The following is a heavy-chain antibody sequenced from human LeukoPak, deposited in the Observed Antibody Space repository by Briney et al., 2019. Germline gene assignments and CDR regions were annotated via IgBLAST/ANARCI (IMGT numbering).Heavy chain of an antibody. CDR2: IYWDGDK. J-gene: IGHJ4*02. D-gene: IGHD3-16*01. CDR3: AHRGGGESLDY. CDR1: GFSLSTGGVA. V-gene: IGHV2-5*02. Sequence: SGPTLVKPTQTLTLTCTFSGFSLSTGGVAVGWIRQPPGKALEWLALIYWDGDKRYRPSLRTRLTINKDTSTMQVVLTMTNMDPVDTATYYCAHRGGGESLDYWGQGTLVTVSS.